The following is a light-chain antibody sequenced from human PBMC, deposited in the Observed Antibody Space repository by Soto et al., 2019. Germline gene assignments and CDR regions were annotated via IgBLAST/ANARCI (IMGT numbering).Light chain of an antibody. CDR1: QSISSY. J-gene: IGKJ4*01. Sequence: DIQMTQSPSSLSASVGDRVTITCRASQSISSYLNWYQQKPGKAPNLLIYPASSLQSGVPSRFSGSGSETDFTLTIISLQPEDMATYYCQQSYSTPTFGGGTKVDIK. CDR2: PAS. CDR3: QQSYSTPT. V-gene: IGKV1-39*01.